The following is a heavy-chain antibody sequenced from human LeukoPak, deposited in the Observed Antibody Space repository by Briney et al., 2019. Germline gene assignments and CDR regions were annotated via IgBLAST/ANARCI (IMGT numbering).Heavy chain of an antibody. CDR1: GFTFSDYY. V-gene: IGHV3-11*01. CDR3: ATDIAGSYDILTGSNWFDP. Sequence: GGSLRLSCAASGFTFSDYYMSWIRQAPGEGLEWVSYISSSGSTTYYADSVKGRFTISRDNAKNSLYLQMNSLRAEDTAAYYCATDIAGSYDILTGSNWFDPWGQGTLVTVSS. J-gene: IGHJ5*02. CDR2: ISSSGSTT. D-gene: IGHD3-9*01.